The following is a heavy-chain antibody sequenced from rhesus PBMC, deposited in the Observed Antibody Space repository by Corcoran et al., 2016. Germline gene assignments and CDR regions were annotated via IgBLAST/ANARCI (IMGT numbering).Heavy chain of an antibody. CDR3: AGLTSP. CDR2: INSAGSST. Sequence: EVQLVESGGGLVQPGGSLRLSCAASGFTFSSYWMHWVRQAPGKGLEWISAINSAGSSTYYADSVKGRFTISRENDKNTLYLQMDGLRAEDTAVYYCAGLTSPWGQGVLVTVSS. J-gene: IGHJ4*01. V-gene: IGHV3-14*01. CDR1: GFTFSSYW.